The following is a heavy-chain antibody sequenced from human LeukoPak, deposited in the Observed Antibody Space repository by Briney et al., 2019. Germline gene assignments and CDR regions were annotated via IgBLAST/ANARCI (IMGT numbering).Heavy chain of an antibody. CDR2: IYTSGST. D-gene: IGHD4-23*01. V-gene: IGHV4-4*07. J-gene: IGHJ4*02. Sequence: SETLPLTCTVSGGSISSYYWSWIRQPAGKGLEWIGRIYTSGSTNYNPSLKSRVTMSVDTSKNQFSLKLSSVTAADTAVYYCAVYGGNAAATYFDYWGQGTLVTVSS. CDR1: GGSISSYY. CDR3: AVYGGNAAATYFDY.